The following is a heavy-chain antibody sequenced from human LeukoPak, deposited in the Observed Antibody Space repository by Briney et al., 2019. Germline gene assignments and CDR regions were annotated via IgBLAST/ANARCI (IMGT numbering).Heavy chain of an antibody. Sequence: GSLRLSCAASGFTFSSYAMSWVRQAPGKGLEWVSAISGSGGSTYYADSVKGRFTISRDNSKNTLYLQMNSLRAEDTAVYYCAKDKGMVRGVVDGMDVWGQGTTVTVSS. CDR1: GFTFSSYA. CDR3: AKDKGMVRGVVDGMDV. V-gene: IGHV3-23*01. J-gene: IGHJ6*02. D-gene: IGHD3-10*01. CDR2: ISGSGGST.